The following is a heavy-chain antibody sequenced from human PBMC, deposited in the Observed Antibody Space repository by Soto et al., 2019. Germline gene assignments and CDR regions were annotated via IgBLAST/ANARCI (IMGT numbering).Heavy chain of an antibody. J-gene: IGHJ5*02. D-gene: IGHD2-21*01. CDR2: IYWDDDK. Sequence: QITLKESGPTLVKPTQTLTLTCTFSGFSLSTSGVGVGWIRQPPGKALEWLALIYWDDDKRYSPSLKSRLTITEGTSKNQVVLTMTNMDRVDTATYYCAHRRVRLNWFDPWGQGTLVTVSS. V-gene: IGHV2-5*02. CDR1: GFSLSTSGVG. CDR3: AHRRVRLNWFDP.